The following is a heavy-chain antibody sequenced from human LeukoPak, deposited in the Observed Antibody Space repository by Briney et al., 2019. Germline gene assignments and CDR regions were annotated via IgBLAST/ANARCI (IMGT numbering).Heavy chain of an antibody. CDR1: GGSISSYY. CDR3: ARDGDSSGYLPHYYYGMDV. V-gene: IGHV4-59*01. Sequence: SETLSLTCTVSGGSISSYYWSWIRQPPGKGLEWIGYIYYSGSTNYNPSLKSRVTISVDTSKNQFSLKLSSVTAADTAVYYCARDGDSSGYLPHYYYGMDVWGQGTTVTVSS. D-gene: IGHD3-22*01. J-gene: IGHJ6*02. CDR2: IYYSGST.